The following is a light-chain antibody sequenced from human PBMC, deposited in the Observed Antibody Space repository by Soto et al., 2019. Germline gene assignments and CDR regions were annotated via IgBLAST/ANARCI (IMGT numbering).Light chain of an antibody. CDR1: QSVSSSY. CDR3: QQYGSSLVT. CDR2: GAS. V-gene: IGKV3-20*01. Sequence: EIVLTQSPGTLSLSPGERATLSCRASQSVSSSYLAWYQQKPGQAPRLLIYGASSRATGIPDRFSGSGSGTDFTLTISRLETEDFEVYYCQQYGSSLVTFGGGTTV. J-gene: IGKJ4*01.